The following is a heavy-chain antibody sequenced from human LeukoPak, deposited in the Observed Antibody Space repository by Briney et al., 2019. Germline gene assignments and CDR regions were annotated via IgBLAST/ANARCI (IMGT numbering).Heavy chain of an antibody. Sequence: GGSLRLSCAASGFTFRSYWMTWVRQAPGKGLEWVAVISYDGSNKYYADSVKGRFTISRDNSKNTLYLQMNSLRAEDTAVYYCARELGIAAAVVGMDVWGQGTTVTVSS. J-gene: IGHJ6*02. V-gene: IGHV3-30*03. CDR1: GFTFRSYW. CDR2: ISYDGSNK. CDR3: ARELGIAAAVVGMDV. D-gene: IGHD6-13*01.